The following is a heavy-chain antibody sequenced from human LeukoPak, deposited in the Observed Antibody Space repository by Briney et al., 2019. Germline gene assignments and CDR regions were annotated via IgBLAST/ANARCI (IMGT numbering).Heavy chain of an antibody. J-gene: IGHJ5*02. CDR1: GFTFSSYS. CDR3: ARDSGGDCSSTSCYTGLEGENWFDP. V-gene: IGHV3-21*01. D-gene: IGHD2-2*02. Sequence: PGGSLRLSCAASGFTFSSYSMNWVRQAPGKGLEWVSSISSSSSYIYYADSVKGRFTISKDNAKNSLYLQMNSLRAEDTAVYYCARDSGGDCSSTSCYTGLEGENWFDPWGQGTLVTVSS. CDR2: ISSSSSYI.